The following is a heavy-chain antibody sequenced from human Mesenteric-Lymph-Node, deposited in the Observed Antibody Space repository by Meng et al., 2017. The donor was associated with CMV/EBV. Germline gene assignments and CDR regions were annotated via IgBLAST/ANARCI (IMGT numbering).Heavy chain of an antibody. CDR1: GGTFSSYA. D-gene: IGHD2-2*01. Sequence: SVKVSCKASGGTFSSYAISWVRQAPGQGLEWMGGIIPIFGTANYAQKFQGRVTMTTDTSTSTAYMEMRSLRSDDTAVYYCARVFWGYCSSTSCSSWFDPWGQGTLVTVSS. CDR2: IIPIFGTA. V-gene: IGHV1-69*05. J-gene: IGHJ5*02. CDR3: ARVFWGYCSSTSCSSWFDP.